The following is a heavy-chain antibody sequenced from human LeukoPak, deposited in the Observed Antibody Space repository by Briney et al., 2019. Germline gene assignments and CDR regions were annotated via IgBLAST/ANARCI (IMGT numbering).Heavy chain of an antibody. Sequence: GGSLRLSCAASGFTFSNAWMSWVRQAPGKGLEWVGRIKSKTDGGTTDYAAPVKGRFTISRDDSKNTLYLQMNSLKTEDTAVYYCTTDLKVVSYDSRDLFDYWGQGTLVTASS. V-gene: IGHV3-15*01. J-gene: IGHJ4*02. CDR2: IKSKTDGGTT. CDR1: GFTFSNAW. D-gene: IGHD1-26*01. CDR3: TTDLKVVSYDSRDLFDY.